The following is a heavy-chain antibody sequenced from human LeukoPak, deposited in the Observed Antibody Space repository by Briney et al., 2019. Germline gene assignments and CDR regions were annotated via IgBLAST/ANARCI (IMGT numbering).Heavy chain of an antibody. Sequence: GGSLRLSCAASGFTFSSYGMHWVRQAPGKGLEWVAVIWYGGSNKYYADSVKGRFAISRDNSKNTLYLQMNSLRAEDTAMYYCAKKWDLFEYWGQGTLVTVSS. V-gene: IGHV3-33*08. J-gene: IGHJ4*02. CDR2: IWYGGSNK. CDR1: GFTFSSYG. CDR3: AKKWDLFEY. D-gene: IGHD1-26*01.